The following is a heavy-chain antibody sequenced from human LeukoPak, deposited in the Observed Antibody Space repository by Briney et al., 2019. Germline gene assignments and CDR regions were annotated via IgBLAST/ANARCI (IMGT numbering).Heavy chain of an antibody. V-gene: IGHV4-34*01. CDR2: INHSGST. Sequence: KSSETLSLTCAVYGGSFSGYYWSWIRQPPGKGLEWIGEINHSGSTNYNPSLKSRVTISVDTSKNQFSLKLSSVTAADTAVYYCARGLRDYGDYAGPDYYGMDVWGQGTTVTVSS. CDR1: GGSFSGYY. J-gene: IGHJ6*02. CDR3: ARGLRDYGDYAGPDYYGMDV. D-gene: IGHD4-17*01.